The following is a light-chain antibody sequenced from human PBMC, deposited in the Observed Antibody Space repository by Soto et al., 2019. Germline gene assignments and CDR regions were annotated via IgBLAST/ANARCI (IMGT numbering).Light chain of an antibody. Sequence: QSALAQPASVSGSPGQSITISCTGTSSDVGAYNYVSWYQHHPGKVPKLLIYEVTNRPSGVSDRFSGSKSGNTASLTISGLQAVDEADYYCSSKRDSSTLFVFGTGTKVTVL. CDR3: SSKRDSSTLFV. J-gene: IGLJ1*01. CDR2: EVT. V-gene: IGLV2-14*01. CDR1: SSDVGAYNY.